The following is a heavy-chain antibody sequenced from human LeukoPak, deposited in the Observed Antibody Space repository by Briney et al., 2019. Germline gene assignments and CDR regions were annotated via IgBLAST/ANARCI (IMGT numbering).Heavy chain of an antibody. CDR3: ARMWLVNYFDY. V-gene: IGHV5-51*01. J-gene: IGHJ4*02. D-gene: IGHD6-19*01. CDR2: IYPGDSDT. CDR1: GYSFTSYW. Sequence: GESLKISCKGSGYSFTSYWIGWGRQIPGKGLEWMGIIYPGDSDTRYSPSFQGQVTISADKSISTAYLQWSSLKASDTAMYYCARMWLVNYFDYWGQGTLVTVSS.